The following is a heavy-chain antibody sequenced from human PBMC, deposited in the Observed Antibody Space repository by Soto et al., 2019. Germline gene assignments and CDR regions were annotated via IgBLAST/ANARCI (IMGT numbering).Heavy chain of an antibody. D-gene: IGHD5-12*01. V-gene: IGHV3-20*04. CDR3: ARDRMDIVATIIDY. CDR2: INWNGGST. CDR1: GFTFDNYG. Sequence: GXSLRLSCAASGFTFDNYGLSWFRQAPGKGLEWVSGINWNGGSTGYADSVKGRFTISRDNAKNSLYLQMNSLRAEDTALYYCARDRMDIVATIIDYWGQGTLVTVSS. J-gene: IGHJ4*02.